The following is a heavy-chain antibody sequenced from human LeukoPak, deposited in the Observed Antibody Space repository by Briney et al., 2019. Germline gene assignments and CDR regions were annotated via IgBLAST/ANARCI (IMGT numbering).Heavy chain of an antibody. Sequence: GGSLRLSCAASGFTVSSNYMSWDRQAPGKGLEWVSVIYSGGSTYYADSVKGRFTISRDNSKNTLYLQMNSLRAEDTAVYYCARGTIFGVVIHYWGQGTLVTVSS. CDR3: ARGTIFGVVIHY. V-gene: IGHV3-66*02. D-gene: IGHD3-3*01. CDR1: GFTVSSNY. CDR2: IYSGGST. J-gene: IGHJ4*02.